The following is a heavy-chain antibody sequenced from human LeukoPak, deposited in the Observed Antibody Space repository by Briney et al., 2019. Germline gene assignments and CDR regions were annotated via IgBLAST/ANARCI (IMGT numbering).Heavy chain of an antibody. CDR3: ARVVATPAAFDI. D-gene: IGHD5-12*01. CDR1: GFTVSSNY. CDR2: IYSGGST. J-gene: IGHJ3*02. Sequence: GGSLRLSCAASGFTVSSNYMSWVRQAPGKGLEWVSVIYSGGSTYYADSVKGRFTISRDNSKNTLYLQMNSLRAEDTAVYYCARVVATPAAFDIWGQGTMVTVSS. V-gene: IGHV3-66*01.